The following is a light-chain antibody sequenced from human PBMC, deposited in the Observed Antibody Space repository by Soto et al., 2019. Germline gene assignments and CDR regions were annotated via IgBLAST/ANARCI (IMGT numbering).Light chain of an antibody. CDR1: SSNIGAGYD. CDR2: GNS. Sequence: QSVLTQPPSVSGAPGQRVTISCTESSSNIGAGYDVHWYQQLPGTAPKLLIYGNSNRPSGVPDRFSVSKSGTSASLAITGLQAEDEADYYCQSYDSSLSGWVFGGGTKLTV. J-gene: IGLJ3*02. V-gene: IGLV1-40*01. CDR3: QSYDSSLSGWV.